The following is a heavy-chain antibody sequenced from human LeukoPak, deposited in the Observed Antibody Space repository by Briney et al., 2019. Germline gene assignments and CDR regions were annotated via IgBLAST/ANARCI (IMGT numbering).Heavy chain of an antibody. V-gene: IGHV3-48*03. CDR3: ARGDCSSTSCQDYYYGMDV. J-gene: IGHJ6*04. CDR2: ISSSGRTI. D-gene: IGHD2-2*01. Sequence: GGSLRLSCAASGFTFSSYEMNWVRQAPGKGLEWVSYISSSGRTIYYADSMKGRFTISRDNTKNSLYLQMNSLRAEDTAVYYCARGDCSSTSCQDYYYGMDVWGKGTTVTVSS. CDR1: GFTFSSYE.